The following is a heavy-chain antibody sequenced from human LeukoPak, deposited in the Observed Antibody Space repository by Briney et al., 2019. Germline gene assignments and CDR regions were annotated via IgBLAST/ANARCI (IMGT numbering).Heavy chain of an antibody. J-gene: IGHJ4*02. Sequence: PSETLSLTCTVSGGSISSADYYWSWIRQHPGKGLEWIGYIYYSGSTYYNPSLKSRVTISVDTSKNQFSLKLSSVTAADTAVYYCARGSYAAPVGYWGQGTLVTVSS. D-gene: IGHD1-26*01. CDR3: ARGSYAAPVGY. V-gene: IGHV4-31*03. CDR2: IYYSGST. CDR1: GGSISSADYY.